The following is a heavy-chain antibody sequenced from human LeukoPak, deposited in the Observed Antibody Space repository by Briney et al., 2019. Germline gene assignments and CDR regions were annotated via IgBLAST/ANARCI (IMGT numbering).Heavy chain of an antibody. J-gene: IGHJ4*02. CDR3: ARGRGSSWLYYFDY. CDR2: IKHSGST. V-gene: IGHV4-34*01. Sequence: SETLSLTCAVYGGSFSGYYWSWIRQPPGKGLEWIGEIKHSGSTNYNPSLKSRVTISVDTSKNQFSLKLSSVTAADTAVYYCARGRGSSWLYYFDYWGQGTLVTVSS. CDR1: GGSFSGYY. D-gene: IGHD6-13*01.